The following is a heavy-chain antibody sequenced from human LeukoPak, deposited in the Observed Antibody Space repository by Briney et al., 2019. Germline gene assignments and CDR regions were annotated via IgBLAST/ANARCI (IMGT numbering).Heavy chain of an antibody. J-gene: IGHJ4*02. CDR1: GFTFSDAW. Sequence: GGSLRLSCAASGFTFSDAWVSWVRQAPGKGLEWIGRIRTKAEGEPTDYPGPVKGRFTISRDHSKNTLYLRMNSLRTEDTAVYYCTADLSDSSAWSFDHWGQGTLVTVSS. V-gene: IGHV3-15*01. D-gene: IGHD3-22*01. CDR3: TADLSDSSAWSFDH. CDR2: IRTKAEGEPT.